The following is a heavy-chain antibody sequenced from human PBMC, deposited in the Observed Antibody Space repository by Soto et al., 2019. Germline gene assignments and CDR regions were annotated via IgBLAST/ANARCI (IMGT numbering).Heavy chain of an antibody. CDR2: IDPSGSYA. J-gene: IGHJ6*02. CDR1: GYSFTSYW. D-gene: IGHD3-22*01. CDR3: ARHRRRYYYDSSGYYYSGMDV. Sequence: GESLKISCKGSGYSFTSYWISWVRQMPGKGLEWMGRIDPSGSYANYSPSFQGHVTISADKSISTAYLQWSSLKASDTAMYYCARHRRRYYYDSSGYYYSGMDVWGQGTTVTVSS. V-gene: IGHV5-10-1*01.